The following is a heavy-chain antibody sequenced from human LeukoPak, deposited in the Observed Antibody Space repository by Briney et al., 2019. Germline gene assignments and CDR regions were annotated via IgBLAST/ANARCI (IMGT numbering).Heavy chain of an antibody. V-gene: IGHV3-23*01. CDR3: ENGSPLDLGDGESYYYGMGV. CDR1: GFTFSSYA. Sequence: GGSLRLSCAASGFTFSSYAMSWVRQAPEKGLEWVSAISGSGGSTYYADSVKGLFTISRDNSKNTLYLQMNSLRAEDTAVYYCENGSPLDLGDGESYYYGMGVWGQGTTVTVSS. CDR2: ISGSGGST. D-gene: IGHD3-10*01. J-gene: IGHJ6*02.